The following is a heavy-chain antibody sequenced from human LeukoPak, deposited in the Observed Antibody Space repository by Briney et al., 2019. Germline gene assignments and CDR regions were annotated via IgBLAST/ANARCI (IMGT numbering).Heavy chain of an antibody. CDR3: ARGGLSTVTTEPFDY. CDR1: GGSFSGYY. Sequence: SETLSLTCAVYGGSFSGYYWSWIRQPPGKGLEWIGEINHSGSTDYNSSLKSRVTISEDTSKKQFSLKLTSVTATDTAVYYCARGGLSTVTTEPFDYWAQGTLVTVSS. CDR2: INHSGST. J-gene: IGHJ4*02. V-gene: IGHV4-34*01. D-gene: IGHD4-11*01.